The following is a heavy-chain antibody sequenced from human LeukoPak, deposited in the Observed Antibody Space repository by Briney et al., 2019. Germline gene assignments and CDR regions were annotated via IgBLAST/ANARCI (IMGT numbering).Heavy chain of an antibody. J-gene: IGHJ4*02. Sequence: GGSLRLSCAGSGFIFNNYAMHWVRQPPGKGLEWVSGISWNSGSIDYADSVKGRFTISRDDAKNSLYLQMNSLRVEDTAFYYCAKDNRRHYTSGPNPDSLHWGQGTLVTVSS. V-gene: IGHV3-9*01. CDR1: GFIFNNYA. CDR3: AKDNRRHYTSGPNPDSLH. D-gene: IGHD6-19*01. CDR2: ISWNSGSI.